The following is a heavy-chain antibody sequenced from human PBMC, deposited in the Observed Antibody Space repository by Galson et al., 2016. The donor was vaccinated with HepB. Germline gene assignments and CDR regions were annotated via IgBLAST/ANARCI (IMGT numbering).Heavy chain of an antibody. Sequence: SLRLSCAASGFAFRTYSMNWVRQTPGKGLEWVAVISSDGSKEYYADSVKGRFTISRDNSRNTLYLQMNSLRAEDAAVYYCAKDNAAWLVDYWGQGSLVTVSS. CDR3: AKDNAAWLVDY. V-gene: IGHV3-30*18. J-gene: IGHJ4*02. D-gene: IGHD6-19*01. CDR1: GFAFRTYS. CDR2: ISSDGSKE.